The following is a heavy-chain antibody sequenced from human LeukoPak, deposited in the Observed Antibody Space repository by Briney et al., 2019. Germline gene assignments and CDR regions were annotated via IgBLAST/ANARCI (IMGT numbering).Heavy chain of an antibody. CDR2: ISAYNGNT. D-gene: IGHD3-22*01. CDR3: AAAGYDSSGYYRDFDY. Sequence: ASVKVSCKASGYTFTSYGISWVRQAPGQGLEWMGWISAYNGNTNYAQKFQERVTITRDMSTSTAYMELSSLRSEDTAVYYCAAAGYDSSGYYRDFDYWGQGTLVTVSS. J-gene: IGHJ4*02. CDR1: GYTFTSYG. V-gene: IGHV1-18*01.